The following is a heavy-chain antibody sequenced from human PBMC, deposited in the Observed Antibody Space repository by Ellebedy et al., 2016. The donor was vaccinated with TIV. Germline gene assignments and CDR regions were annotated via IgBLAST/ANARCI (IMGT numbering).Heavy chain of an antibody. CDR3: AREVGPAAGTDF. Sequence: ASVKVSCKASGYTFTSYGIHWVRQAPGQGLQWMGWISTYNGNTDYSQRFQGRVTMTTDTSTSTAYMELRSPRSDDTAIFYCAREVGPAAGTDFWGQGTLVTVSS. D-gene: IGHD6-13*01. V-gene: IGHV1-18*04. CDR2: ISTYNGNT. J-gene: IGHJ4*02. CDR1: GYTFTSYG.